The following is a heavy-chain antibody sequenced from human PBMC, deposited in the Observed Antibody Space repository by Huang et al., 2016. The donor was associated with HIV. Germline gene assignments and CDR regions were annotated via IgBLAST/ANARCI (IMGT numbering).Heavy chain of an antibody. J-gene: IGHJ5*02. CDR2: ISYDGRNK. D-gene: IGHD6-19*01. Sequence: QVQLVESGGGLVQPWRSLSLSCAASGCTFTNSAIHWVRQAPGKGLEWVAFISYDGRNKFYADSGKGRFTISRDNSKSTLYLLMNSLRVDDTALYYCARSAVPGDGDWFDPWGQGTLVTVSS. CDR1: GCTFTNSA. CDR3: ARSAVPGDGDWFDP. V-gene: IGHV3-30*04.